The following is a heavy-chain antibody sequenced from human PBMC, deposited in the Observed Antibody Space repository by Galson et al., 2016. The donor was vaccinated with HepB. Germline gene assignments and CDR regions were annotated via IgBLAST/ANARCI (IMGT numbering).Heavy chain of an antibody. V-gene: IGHV3-30*18. CDR2: ISYEGSSK. Sequence: SLRLSCAVSGFTFSTFGMHWVRQTPGKGLEWVAVISYEGSSKNYAEFVRGRFTISRDNFNNTLDLHMHSLTTDDTAIYYCAKSDRPPNLAVAAMDNWGQGTKVTVSS. J-gene: IGHJ6*02. CDR1: GFTFSTFG. D-gene: IGHD6-19*01. CDR3: AKSDRPPNLAVAAMDN.